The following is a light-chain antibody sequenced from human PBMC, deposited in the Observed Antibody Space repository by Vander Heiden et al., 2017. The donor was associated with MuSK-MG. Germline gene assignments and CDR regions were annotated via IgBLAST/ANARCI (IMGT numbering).Light chain of an antibody. CDR3: QQYGSYSMST. CDR1: QSVSSSY. CDR2: GAS. J-gene: IGKJ2*01. V-gene: IGKV3-20*01. Sequence: EIVLTQSPGTLSLSPGERATLSCRASQSVSSSYLAWYQQKPGQAPRLLIYGASSRATGIPDRFSGSGYGTDFTLTISRREPEDFAVYYCQQYGSYSMSTFGQGTKMEIK.